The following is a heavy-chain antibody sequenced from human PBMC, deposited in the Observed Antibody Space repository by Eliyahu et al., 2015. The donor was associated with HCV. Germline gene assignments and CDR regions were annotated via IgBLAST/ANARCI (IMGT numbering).Heavy chain of an antibody. D-gene: IGHD1-26*01. CDR2: INPNTGDT. Sequence: QVQLVQSGAEVKKPGASVKVSCKASGYTFTGYHIHWVRQAPGQGLEWMGWINPNTGDTRFAQKFQGRVTVTRDTSINTANMELTRLRSDDTAVYYCARELRVGASYGYWGQGTLVTVSS. J-gene: IGHJ4*02. CDR3: ARELRVGASYGY. CDR1: GYTFTGYH. V-gene: IGHV1-2*02.